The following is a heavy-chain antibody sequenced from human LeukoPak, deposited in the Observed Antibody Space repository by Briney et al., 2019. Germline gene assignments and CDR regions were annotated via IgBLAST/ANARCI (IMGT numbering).Heavy chain of an antibody. CDR1: VFTFRLHY. J-gene: IGHJ4*02. Sequence: GGSPGLSSAHSVFTFRLHYMGCVRPTPEERLERVANIKVDVGDTFSMYSVKSPFTISKDNAKNSLYLQISSLRDEDTAVYYCSRHRYFDFDLWGQGTLVTVSS. CDR3: SRHRYFDFDL. V-gene: IGHV3-7*01. D-gene: IGHD1-1*01. CDR2: IKVDVGDT.